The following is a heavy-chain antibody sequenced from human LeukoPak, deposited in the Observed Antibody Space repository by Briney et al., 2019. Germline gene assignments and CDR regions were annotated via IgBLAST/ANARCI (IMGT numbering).Heavy chain of an antibody. D-gene: IGHD3-10*01. Sequence: GGSLRLSCAASGFSLSAYWMTWVRQAPGKGLEWVAVISHDGSIKYYADSVKGRFTISRDNSKNTLYLQMNSLRAEDTAVYYCARDAQGVKRAFDIWGQGTMVTVSS. CDR1: GFSLSAYW. J-gene: IGHJ3*02. CDR2: ISHDGSIK. V-gene: IGHV3-30*14. CDR3: ARDAQGVKRAFDI.